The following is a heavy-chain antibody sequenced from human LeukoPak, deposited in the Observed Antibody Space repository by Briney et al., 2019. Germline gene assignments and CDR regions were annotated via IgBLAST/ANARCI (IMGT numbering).Heavy chain of an antibody. V-gene: IGHV3-74*01. Sequence: GGSLRLSCAASGFTFSSYWMHWVRQAPGKGLVWVSRINSDGSSTSYADSVKGRFTISRDNAKNTLYLQMNSLRAEDTAVYYCARGAAYYYYGSGPYYYMDVWGKGTTVTVSS. J-gene: IGHJ6*03. CDR3: ARGAAYYYYGSGPYYYMDV. CDR2: INSDGSST. D-gene: IGHD3-10*01. CDR1: GFTFSSYW.